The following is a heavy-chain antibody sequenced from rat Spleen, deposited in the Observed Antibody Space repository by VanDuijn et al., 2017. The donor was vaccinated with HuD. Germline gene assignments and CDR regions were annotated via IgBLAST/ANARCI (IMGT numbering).Heavy chain of an antibody. CDR2: ISYDGSSI. Sequence: EVQLVESDGGLVQPGRSLKLSCAASGFTFSDYYMAWVRQAPTKGLEWVATISYDGSSIYYRDSVKGRFTFSRDNAKSTLYLQMDSLRSEDTATYYCTRGYDVMDAWGQGASVTVSS. CDR1: GFTFSDYY. V-gene: IGHV5-29*01. J-gene: IGHJ4*01. CDR3: TRGYDVMDA.